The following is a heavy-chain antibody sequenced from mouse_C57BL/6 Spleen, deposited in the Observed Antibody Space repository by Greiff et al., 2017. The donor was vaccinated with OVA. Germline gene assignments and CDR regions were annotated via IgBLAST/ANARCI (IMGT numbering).Heavy chain of an antibody. J-gene: IGHJ2*01. CDR1: GFTFNTYA. CDR3: VREAGSRGLGYFDY. Sequence: EVKVVESGGGLVQPKGSLKLSCAASGFTFNTYAMHWVRQAPGKGLEWVARIRSKSSNYATYYADSVKDRFTISRDDSQSMLYLQMNNLKSEDTAMYYCVREAGSRGLGYFDYWGQGTTLTVSS. V-gene: IGHV10-3*01. CDR2: IRSKSSNYAT. D-gene: IGHD1-1*01.